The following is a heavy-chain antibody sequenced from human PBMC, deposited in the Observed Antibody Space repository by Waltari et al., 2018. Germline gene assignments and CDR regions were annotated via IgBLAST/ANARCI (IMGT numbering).Heavy chain of an antibody. Sequence: QLQLQESGPGLVKPSETLSLTCIVSGGSITNSIYYWAWVRQPPGKGLEWIGAIFHTGSTYYTPSLRRRVSISVDTSNNHFSLKLTSVTAADAAVYYCVRHCFALVGSCNWFDPWGQGTLVTVSS. V-gene: IGHV4-39*01. J-gene: IGHJ5*02. D-gene: IGHD2-21*01. CDR1: GGSITNSIYY. CDR2: IFHTGST. CDR3: VRHCFALVGSCNWFDP.